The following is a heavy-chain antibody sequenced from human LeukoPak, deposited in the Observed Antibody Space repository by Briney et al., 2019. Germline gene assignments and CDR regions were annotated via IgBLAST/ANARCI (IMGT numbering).Heavy chain of an antibody. CDR2: ISWNSGSI. D-gene: IGHD6-13*01. CDR3: AKGGAAAINYYGMDV. V-gene: IGHV3-9*01. CDR1: GFAFDDYA. J-gene: IGHJ6*02. Sequence: GGSLRLSCAASGFAFDDYAMHWVRQAPGKGLEWVSGISWNSGSIGYADSVKGRFTISRDNAKNSLYLQMNSLRAEDTALYYCAKGGAAAINYYGMDVWGQGTTVTVSS.